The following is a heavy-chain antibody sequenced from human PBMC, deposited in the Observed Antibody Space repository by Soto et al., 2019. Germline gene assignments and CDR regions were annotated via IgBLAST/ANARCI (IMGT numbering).Heavy chain of an antibody. D-gene: IGHD6-13*01. Sequence: SSASCRGLFSGSLWSMKLKTKRKGLEGIGEINHSGSTNYNPSLKSRVTISVDTSKNQFSLKLSSVTAADTAVYYCARGSCVPFSSSWYQTLPYFDYRGQGTPVPVSS. CDR3: ARGSCVPFSSSWYQTLPYFDY. V-gene: IGHV4-34*01. CDR1: RGLFSGSL. J-gene: IGHJ4*02. CDR2: INHSGST.